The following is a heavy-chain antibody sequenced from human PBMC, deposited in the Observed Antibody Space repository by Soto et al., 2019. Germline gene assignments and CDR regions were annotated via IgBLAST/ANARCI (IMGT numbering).Heavy chain of an antibody. J-gene: IGHJ5*02. V-gene: IGHV4-34*01. CDR2: INHSGST. Sequence: QVQLQQWGAGLLKPSETLSLTCAVYGGSFSGYYWSWIRQPPGKGLEWIGEINHSGSTNYNPSLTSRVTISVDTSKNQFSLKLSSVTAADTAVYYCARAGDIVVVVAATGNWFDPWGQGTLVTVSS. CDR1: GGSFSGYY. CDR3: ARAGDIVVVVAATGNWFDP. D-gene: IGHD2-15*01.